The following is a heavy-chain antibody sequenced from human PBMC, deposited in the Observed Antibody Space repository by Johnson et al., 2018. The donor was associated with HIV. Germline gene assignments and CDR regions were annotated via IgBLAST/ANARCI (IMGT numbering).Heavy chain of an antibody. D-gene: IGHD4-11*01. V-gene: IGHV3-9*01. J-gene: IGHJ3*02. CDR2: VSWNSGSL. Sequence: VQLVESGGGVVRPGGSLRLSCAASGFTFDDYAMHWVRQAPGKGLEWVSGVSWNSGSLGYADSVKGRFTISRDSAKNSLYLQMNSLRAEDTALYYCAKSTAISTVTTGAFDIWGQGTMVTVSS. CDR3: AKSTAISTVTTGAFDI. CDR1: GFTFDDYA.